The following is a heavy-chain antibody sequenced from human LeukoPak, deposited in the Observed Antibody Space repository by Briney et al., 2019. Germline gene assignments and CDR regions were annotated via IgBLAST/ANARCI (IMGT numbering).Heavy chain of an antibody. V-gene: IGHV4-59*01. CDR3: ARAPGSSSWLFDY. D-gene: IGHD6-13*01. Sequence: SETLSLTCTVSGGSIGSYYWSWIRQPPGKGLEWIGYIYYSGGTNYNPSLKSRVTISVDTSKNQFSLKLSSVTAADTAVYYCARAPGSSSWLFDYWGQGTLVTVSS. CDR2: IYYSGGT. CDR1: GGSIGSYY. J-gene: IGHJ4*02.